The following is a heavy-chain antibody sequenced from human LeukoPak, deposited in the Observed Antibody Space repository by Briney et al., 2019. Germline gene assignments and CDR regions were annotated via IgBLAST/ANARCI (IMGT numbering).Heavy chain of an antibody. CDR2: VKSDGSDT. D-gene: IGHD3-10*01. CDR1: GSTFSRYW. Sequence: PGGSLRLSCAASGSTFSRYWMHWVRQAPGKGLVWVSRVKSDGSDTIYADSVKGRFTISRDNAKNTLYLQMDSLRAEDTAVYYCTTGIGNYYYYWGQGTLGTVAS. V-gene: IGHV3-74*01. CDR3: TTGIGNYYYY. J-gene: IGHJ4*02.